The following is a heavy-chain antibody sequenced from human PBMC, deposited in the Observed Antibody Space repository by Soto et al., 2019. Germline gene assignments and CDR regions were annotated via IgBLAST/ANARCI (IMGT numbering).Heavy chain of an antibody. V-gene: IGHV2-5*02. J-gene: IGHJ4*02. Sequence: QITLKESGPTLVKPTQTLTLTCTFSGFSLSTSGVGVGWIRQPPGKALEWLAIIYWDDEKRYSPSLKTRLTGTKXTXTNQVVLTMTNVDPVDTATYYCAHRAYFDSGKQFDYWGQGTLVSVSS. D-gene: IGHD3-10*01. CDR2: IYWDDEK. CDR1: GFSLSTSGVG. CDR3: AHRAYFDSGKQFDY.